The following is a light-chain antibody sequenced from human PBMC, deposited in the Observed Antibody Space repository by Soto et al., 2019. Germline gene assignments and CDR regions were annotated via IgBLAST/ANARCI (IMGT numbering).Light chain of an antibody. CDR3: QQYNNWPGT. V-gene: IGKV3-15*01. CDR2: GAS. CDR1: QSVSSN. J-gene: IGKJ4*01. Sequence: EIVMTQSPATLSVSPGERATISCRASQSVSSNLAWYQQKPGQAPRLLIYGASTRATGIPARFSGSGSGTEFTLTISSLQSEDFAVYYCQQYNNWPGTFGGGTKV.